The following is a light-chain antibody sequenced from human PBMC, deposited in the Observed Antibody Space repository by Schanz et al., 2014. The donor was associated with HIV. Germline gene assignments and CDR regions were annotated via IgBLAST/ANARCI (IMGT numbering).Light chain of an antibody. V-gene: IGLV2-18*02. Sequence: QSALTQPPSASGSPGQSVTISCTGTTGDVGSYTFVSWYQQHPGKAPKLMIYEVNKRASGVPDRFSGSKSGNTASLTISGLQAEDEADYFCCSDTRTGTLIFGGGTKLTVL. J-gene: IGLJ2*01. CDR2: EVN. CDR1: TGDVGSYTF. CDR3: CSDTRTGTLI.